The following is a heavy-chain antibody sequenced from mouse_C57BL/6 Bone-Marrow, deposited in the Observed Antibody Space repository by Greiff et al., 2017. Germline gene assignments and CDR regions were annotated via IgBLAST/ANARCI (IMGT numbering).Heavy chain of an antibody. CDR2: IDPEDGET. Sequence: VQLQQSGAELVKPGASVKLSCTASGFNIKDYYIHWVKQRTEQGLEWIGRIDPEDGETKYAPKFQDKATLTADTSSNTAYLQLGSLTSEDTAVYYCTRSLFYYGTNYWGQGTTLTVSS. J-gene: IGHJ2*01. V-gene: IGHV14-2*01. CDR3: TRSLFYYGTNY. D-gene: IGHD1-1*01. CDR1: GFNIKDYY.